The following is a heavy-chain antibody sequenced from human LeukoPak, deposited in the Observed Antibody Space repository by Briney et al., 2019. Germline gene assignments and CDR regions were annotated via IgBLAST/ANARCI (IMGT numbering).Heavy chain of an antibody. D-gene: IGHD1-26*01. Sequence: SETLSLTCAVYGGSFSSYYWSWIRQPPGKGLEWIGYIYYSGSTNYNPSLKSRVTISVDTSKNQFSLKLSSVTAADTAVYYCARERNIDTAGGSYFPWYFDLWGRGTLVTVSS. CDR2: IYYSGST. J-gene: IGHJ2*01. V-gene: IGHV4-59*01. CDR1: GGSFSSYY. CDR3: ARERNIDTAGGSYFPWYFDL.